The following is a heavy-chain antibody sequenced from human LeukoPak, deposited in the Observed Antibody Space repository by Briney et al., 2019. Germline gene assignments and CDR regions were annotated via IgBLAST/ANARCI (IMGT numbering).Heavy chain of an antibody. CDR2: IYTSGST. Sequence: SETLSLTCTVSGGSISSYYWSWIRQPAGKGLEWIGRIYTSGSTNYNPSLKSQVTMSVDTSKKQFSLKLSSVTAADTAVYYCARIRGGFLEWSNWFDPWGQGTLVTVSS. D-gene: IGHD3-3*01. CDR1: GGSISSYY. V-gene: IGHV4-4*07. J-gene: IGHJ5*02. CDR3: ARIRGGFLEWSNWFDP.